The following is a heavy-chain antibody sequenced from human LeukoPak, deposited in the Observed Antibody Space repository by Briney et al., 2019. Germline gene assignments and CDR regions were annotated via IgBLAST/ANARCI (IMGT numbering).Heavy chain of an antibody. CDR1: GFTFGVYG. CDR2: IRYDGQNK. V-gene: IGHV3-30*02. D-gene: IGHD6-19*01. CDR3: AKEEEQWLELGHFPH. Sequence: GGSLRLSCAASGFTFGVYGLHWVRRAPGKGLEWVALIRYDGQNKYYADSVKGRFTVSRDNPKNTLFLQMNSLTPDDTAVYYCAKEEEQWLELGHFPHWGQGTLVTVSS. J-gene: IGHJ1*01.